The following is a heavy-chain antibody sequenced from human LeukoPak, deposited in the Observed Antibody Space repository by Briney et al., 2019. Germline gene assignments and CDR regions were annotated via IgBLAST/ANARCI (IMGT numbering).Heavy chain of an antibody. J-gene: IGHJ5*02. D-gene: IGHD2-15*01. CDR1: GYTFTSYD. Sequence: ASVKVSCKASGYTFTSYDINWVRQAPGQGLEWMGWMNPNSGNTVYAQKFQGRVTMTRNTSISTAYMELSSLRSEDTAVYYCARGPICSGGSCYSLSWFDPWGQGTLVTVSS. V-gene: IGHV1-8*01. CDR2: MNPNSGNT. CDR3: ARGPICSGGSCYSLSWFDP.